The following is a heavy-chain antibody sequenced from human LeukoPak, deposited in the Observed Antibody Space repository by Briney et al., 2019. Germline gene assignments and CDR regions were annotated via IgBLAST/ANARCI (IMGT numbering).Heavy chain of an antibody. CDR2: INHTGSS. Sequence: SETLSLTCALSGGSITDYFYNWVRQPPGKGLEWIGEINHTGSSTYNPSLKSRVIISVDTSKNQFSLKLSSVTAADTAVYYRARGGYYGSGNDFRFDPWGQGTLVTVSS. V-gene: IGHV4-34*01. D-gene: IGHD3-10*01. CDR3: ARGGYYGSGNDFRFDP. J-gene: IGHJ5*02. CDR1: GGSITDYF.